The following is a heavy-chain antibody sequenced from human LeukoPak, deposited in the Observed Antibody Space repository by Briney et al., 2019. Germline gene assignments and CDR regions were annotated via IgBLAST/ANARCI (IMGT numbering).Heavy chain of an antibody. CDR2: ISSAGTT. D-gene: IGHD6-13*01. CDR1: GFTVSSSY. CDR3: ARDLEAANTYYFDY. Sequence: GSLRLSFAASGFTVSSSYMSWVRQAPGKGLEWVSIISSAGTTYYADSVKGRFTISRDNSKNTVYLQVNSLRDEDTAVYYCARDLEAANTYYFDYWGQGTMVTVSS. J-gene: IGHJ4*02. V-gene: IGHV3-66*01.